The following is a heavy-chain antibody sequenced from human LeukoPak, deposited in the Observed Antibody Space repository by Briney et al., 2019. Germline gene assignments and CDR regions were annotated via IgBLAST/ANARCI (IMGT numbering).Heavy chain of an antibody. V-gene: IGHV5-51*01. Sequence: GESPKISCKGSGYSFTSYWIGWVRQMPGKGLEWMGIIYPGDSETRYSPSFQGQVTISADKSISTAYLQWSSLKASDTAMCYCARRNGYNNNHFDYWGQGTLVTVSS. CDR1: GYSFTSYW. CDR3: ARRNGYNNNHFDY. J-gene: IGHJ4*02. CDR2: IYPGDSET. D-gene: IGHD5-24*01.